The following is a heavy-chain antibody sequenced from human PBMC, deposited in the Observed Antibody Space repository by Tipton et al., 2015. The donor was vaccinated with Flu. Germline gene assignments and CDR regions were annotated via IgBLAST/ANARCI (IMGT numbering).Heavy chain of an antibody. Sequence: TLSLTCTVSGGSISSGDYYWSWIRQPPGKGLEWIGYIFYSGSTYYNPSLKSRVTISVDTSKNQFSLKLSSVTAADTAVYYCAREGYTVPTRWFDPWGQGTLVTVSS. V-gene: IGHV4-30-4*01. CDR3: AREGYTVPTRWFDP. J-gene: IGHJ5*02. CDR1: GGSISSGDYY. CDR2: IFYSGST. D-gene: IGHD2-2*02.